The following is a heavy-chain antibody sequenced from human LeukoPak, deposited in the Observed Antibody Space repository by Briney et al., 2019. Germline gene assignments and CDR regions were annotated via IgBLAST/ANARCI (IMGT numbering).Heavy chain of an antibody. D-gene: IGHD5-18*01. Sequence: ASVKVSCKASGYTFTGYYMHWVRQAPGQGLEWMGWINPNSGGTNYAQKFQGRVTMTRDTSISTAYMELSRLRSDDTAVYYCAREGDTAMANFDYWGQGTLVAVSS. CDR3: AREGDTAMANFDY. V-gene: IGHV1-2*02. CDR1: GYTFTGYY. J-gene: IGHJ4*02. CDR2: INPNSGGT.